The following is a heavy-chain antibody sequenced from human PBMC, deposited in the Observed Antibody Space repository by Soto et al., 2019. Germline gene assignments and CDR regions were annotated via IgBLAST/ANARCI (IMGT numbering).Heavy chain of an antibody. CDR1: GGSISSYY. V-gene: IGHV4-59*01. D-gene: IGHD3-10*01. CDR2: IYYSGST. J-gene: IGHJ5*02. Sequence: TLSLPCTVSGGSISSYYWSWIRQPPGKGLEWIGYIYYSGSTNYNPSLKSRVTISVGTSKNQFSLKLSSVTAADTAGYYCARATSPLWFGELFGWFDPWGQGTLVTV. CDR3: ARATSPLWFGELFGWFDP.